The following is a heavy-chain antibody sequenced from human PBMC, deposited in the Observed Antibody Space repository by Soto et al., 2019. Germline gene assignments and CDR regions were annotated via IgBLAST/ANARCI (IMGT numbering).Heavy chain of an antibody. D-gene: IGHD4-17*01. Sequence: QMQLVESGGDVVQPGTSLRLSCVASGFTFSAFGMHWVRQAPGKGLEWVAIVSYGGGTKYYGDSVQGRFTISRDNARDTLYLHTKSLREEDTAVYYCAKGPLRFPDYGASADSSSVMDSWGHGTTVTVSS. CDR1: GFTFSAFG. J-gene: IGHJ6*02. CDR2: VSYGGGTK. V-gene: IGHV3-30*18. CDR3: AKGPLRFPDYGASADSSSVMDS.